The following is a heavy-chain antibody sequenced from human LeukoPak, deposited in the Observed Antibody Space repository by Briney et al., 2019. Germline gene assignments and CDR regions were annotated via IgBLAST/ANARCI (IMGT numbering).Heavy chain of an antibody. V-gene: IGHV4-59*01. CDR1: GGSISSYY. D-gene: IGHD3-10*01. CDR3: ARGYYYGSGSYPFDY. CDR2: IYYSGST. Sequence: SETLSLTCTVSGGSISSYYWSWIRQPPGKGLEWIGYIYYSGSTNYNPSLKSRVTISVDTSKNQFSLKLSSVTAADTAVYYCARGYYYGSGSYPFDYWGQGTLVTVSP. J-gene: IGHJ4*02.